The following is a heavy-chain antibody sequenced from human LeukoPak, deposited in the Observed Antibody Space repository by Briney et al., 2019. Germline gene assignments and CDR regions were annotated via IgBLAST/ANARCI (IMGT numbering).Heavy chain of an antibody. CDR3: TRPDSGSWPFDNDY. CDR2: IRSKAYGGTT. CDR1: GFTFGDYA. Sequence: GRSLRLSCTASGFTFGDYAMSWVRQAPGKGLQWVGFIRSKAYGGTTYYAASVEGRFTISRDDPKSIVYLQMNSLKSEDTAVYYCTRPDSGSWPFDNDYRGQGTLVTVSS. J-gene: IGHJ4*02. V-gene: IGHV3-49*04. D-gene: IGHD6-13*01.